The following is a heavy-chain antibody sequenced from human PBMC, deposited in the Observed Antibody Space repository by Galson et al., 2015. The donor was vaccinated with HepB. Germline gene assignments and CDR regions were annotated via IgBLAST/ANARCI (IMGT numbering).Heavy chain of an antibody. Sequence: QSGAEVKKPGESLKTSCKASGYTFTGYYIHWVRQAPGQGLEWMGWINPNSGGTNYAQKFEGRVTMTRDTSISTAYMELSRLRSDDTAVYYCARALTTEYYDILTGLDYWGQGTLVTVSS. CDR1: GYTFTGYY. D-gene: IGHD3-9*01. V-gene: IGHV1-2*02. J-gene: IGHJ4*02. CDR2: INPNSGGT. CDR3: ARALTTEYYDILTGLDY.